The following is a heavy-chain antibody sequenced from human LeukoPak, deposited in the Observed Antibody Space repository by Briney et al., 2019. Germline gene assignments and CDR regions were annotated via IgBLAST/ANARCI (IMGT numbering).Heavy chain of an antibody. CDR2: IYYSGST. Sequence: SETLSLTCTVSGGSISSYYWSWIRQPPGKGLEWIGYIYYSGSTNYNPSLKSRVTISVDASKNQFSLRLSSVTAADTAVYYCARGYYDYVWGSYRHAPYYFDYWGQGTLVTVSS. D-gene: IGHD3-16*02. V-gene: IGHV4-59*08. CDR3: ARGYYDYVWGSYRHAPYYFDY. CDR1: GGSISSYY. J-gene: IGHJ4*02.